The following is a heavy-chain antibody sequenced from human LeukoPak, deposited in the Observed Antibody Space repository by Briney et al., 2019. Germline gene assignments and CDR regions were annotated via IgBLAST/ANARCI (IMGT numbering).Heavy chain of an antibody. V-gene: IGHV3-9*01. D-gene: IGHD6-19*01. CDR1: GFTFDDYA. CDR2: ISWNSGSI. Sequence: GGSLRLSCAASGFTFDDYAMPWVRQAPGKGLEWVSGISWNSGSIGYADSVKGRFTISRDNAKNSLYLQMNSLRAEDTALYYCAKDIGFVSSRGMDVWGQGTTVTVSS. J-gene: IGHJ6*02. CDR3: AKDIGFVSSRGMDV.